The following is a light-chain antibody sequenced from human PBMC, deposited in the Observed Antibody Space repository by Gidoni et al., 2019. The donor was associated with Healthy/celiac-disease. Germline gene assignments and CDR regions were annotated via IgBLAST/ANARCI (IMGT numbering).Light chain of an antibody. CDR1: QSVSSY. Sequence: EIVLTQSQATLSLSPGEGATLSCRASQSVSSYLAWYQQKPGQAPRLLIYDASNRATGIPARFSGSGSGTDFTLTISSLEPEDFAVYYCQQRSNWPRALTFGGGTKVEIK. CDR3: QQRSNWPRALT. CDR2: DAS. J-gene: IGKJ4*01. V-gene: IGKV3-11*01.